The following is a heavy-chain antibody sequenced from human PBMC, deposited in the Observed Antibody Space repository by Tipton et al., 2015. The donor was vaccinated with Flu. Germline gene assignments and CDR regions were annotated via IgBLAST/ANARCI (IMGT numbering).Heavy chain of an antibody. CDR1: GGSISSYY. D-gene: IGHD5-12*01. J-gene: IGHJ1*01. CDR3: AKVGGGYSGYDYPEYFQH. CDR2: IYTSGST. Sequence: TLSLTCTVSGGSISSYYWSWIRQPAGKGLEWIGRIYTSGSTNYNPSLKSRVTMSVDTSKNQFSLKLSSVTAADTAVYYCAKVGGGYSGYDYPEYFQHWGQGTLVTVSS. V-gene: IGHV4-4*07.